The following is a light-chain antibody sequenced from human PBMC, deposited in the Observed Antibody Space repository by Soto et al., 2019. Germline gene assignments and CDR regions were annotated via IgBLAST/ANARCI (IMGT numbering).Light chain of an antibody. Sequence: QSALTQPPSVSGSPGQSVAVSCTGTSSDVGSYNRVSWYQQPPGTAPKLIIYEVNNRPSGVPDRFSGSKSGNTASLTISGLQAEDEADSYCSSFTTSTTHVSGTGTKVTVL. V-gene: IGLV2-18*02. CDR1: SSDVGSYNR. CDR3: SSFTTSTTHV. CDR2: EVN. J-gene: IGLJ1*01.